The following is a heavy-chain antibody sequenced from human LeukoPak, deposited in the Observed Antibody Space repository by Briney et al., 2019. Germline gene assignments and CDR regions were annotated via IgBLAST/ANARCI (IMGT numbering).Heavy chain of an antibody. V-gene: IGHV3-30*04. D-gene: IGHD3-16*01. Sequence: GGSLRLSCAASGFTFSSYAMHWVRQAPGKGLEWVAVISYDGSNKYYADSVKGRFTISRDNSENTLYLQMNSLRAEDTAVYYCARDRITLPDYWGQGTLVTVSS. CDR2: ISYDGSNK. CDR1: GFTFSSYA. CDR3: ARDRITLPDY. J-gene: IGHJ4*02.